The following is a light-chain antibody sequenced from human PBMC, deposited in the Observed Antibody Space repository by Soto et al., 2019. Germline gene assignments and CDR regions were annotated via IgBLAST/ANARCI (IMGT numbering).Light chain of an antibody. J-gene: IGLJ2*01. CDR1: SSDVGGYNS. Sequence: QSALTQPASVSGSPGQSFTISCTGTSSDVGGYNSVSWYQQHPGKAPKLMIYDVSNRPSGVSNRFSGSKSVNTASLTISGLQAEDEADYYCSSYTSSSTVVFGGGTKLTVL. CDR2: DVS. V-gene: IGLV2-14*03. CDR3: SSYTSSSTVV.